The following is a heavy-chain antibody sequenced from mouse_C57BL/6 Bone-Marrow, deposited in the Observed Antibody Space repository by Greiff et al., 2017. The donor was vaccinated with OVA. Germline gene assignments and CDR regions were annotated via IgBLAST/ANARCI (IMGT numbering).Heavy chain of an antibody. CDR2: INPSTGGT. CDR3: ASYTTVVAEGFAY. D-gene: IGHD1-1*01. J-gene: IGHJ3*01. V-gene: IGHV1-42*01. Sequence: VQLQQSGPELVKPGASVKISCKASGYSFTGYYMNWVKQSPEKSLEWIGEINPSTGGTTYNQKFKAKATLTVDKSSSTAYMQLKSLTSEDSAVYYCASYTTVVAEGFAYWGQGTLVTVSA. CDR1: GYSFTGYY.